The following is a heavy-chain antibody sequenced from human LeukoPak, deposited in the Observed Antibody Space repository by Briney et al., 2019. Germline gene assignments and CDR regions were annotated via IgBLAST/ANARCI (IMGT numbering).Heavy chain of an antibody. CDR2: IYYSGST. CDR1: GGSISSSNYY. J-gene: IGHJ5*02. CDR3: AREWRSVLLDSSSWETRYNWFDP. D-gene: IGHD6-13*01. V-gene: IGHV4-61*01. Sequence: SETLSLTCTVSGGSISSSNYYWGWIRQPPGKGLEWIGYIYYSGSTNYNPSLKSRVTISVDTSKNQFSLKLSSVTAADTAVYYCAREWRSVLLDSSSWETRYNWFDPWGQGTLVIVSS.